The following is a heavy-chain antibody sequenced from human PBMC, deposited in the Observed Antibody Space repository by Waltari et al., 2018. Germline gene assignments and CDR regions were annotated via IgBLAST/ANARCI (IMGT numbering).Heavy chain of an antibody. CDR3: VRSDYGDYVGGYY. V-gene: IGHV3-21*01. J-gene: IGHJ4*02. D-gene: IGHD4-17*01. Sequence: EVQLVESGGGLVKPGGSLRLSCAASGFTFSDYTMSWVRQTPGKGLGLVSAMSSSSSFIYYAASVKCRFTISRDNAKNALFLQMNSLRAEDTSVYYCVRSDYGDYVGGYYWGQGTVVTVSS. CDR1: GFTFSDYT. CDR2: MSSSSSFI.